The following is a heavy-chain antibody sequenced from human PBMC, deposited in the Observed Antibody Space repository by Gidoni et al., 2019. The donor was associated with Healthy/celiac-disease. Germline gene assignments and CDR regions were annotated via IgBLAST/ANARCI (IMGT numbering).Heavy chain of an antibody. Sequence: QVQLVQSGVVLKKPGSSVKVSCQASGGTFSSYASIWVRQAPGQGLEWMGRIIPILGIASYARKFQGRVTITADKSTSTAYMELSSLRSEDTAVYYCARATTVVTPGAFDIWGQGTMVTVSS. CDR1: GGTFSSYA. CDR3: ARATTVVTPGAFDI. D-gene: IGHD4-17*01. J-gene: IGHJ3*02. CDR2: IIPILGIA. V-gene: IGHV1-69*04.